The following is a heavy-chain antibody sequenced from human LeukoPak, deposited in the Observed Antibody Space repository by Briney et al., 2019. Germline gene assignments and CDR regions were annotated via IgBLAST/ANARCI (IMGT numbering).Heavy chain of an antibody. CDR3: ARGRRFLEWLPPPYYYYYGMDV. Sequence: SETLSLTCAVYGGSFSGYYWSWIRQPPGKGLEWIGEINHSGSTNYNLSLKSRVTISVDTSKNQFSLKLSSVTAADTAVYYCARGRRFLEWLPPPYYYYYGMDVWGQGTTVTVSS. J-gene: IGHJ6*02. CDR1: GGSFSGYY. D-gene: IGHD3-3*01. V-gene: IGHV4-34*01. CDR2: INHSGST.